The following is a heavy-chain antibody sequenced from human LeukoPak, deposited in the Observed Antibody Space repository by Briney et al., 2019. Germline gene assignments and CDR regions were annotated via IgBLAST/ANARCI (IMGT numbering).Heavy chain of an antibody. Sequence: SETLSLTCTVSGGSISSGGYYWSWIRQHPGKGLEWIGYIYYSGSTYYNPSLKSRVTISVDTSKNQFSLKLSSVTAADTAVYYCARDRDYYDSSGLRNRRFDYWGQGTLVTVSS. V-gene: IGHV4-31*03. CDR2: IYYSGST. CDR1: GGSISSGGYY. CDR3: ARDRDYYDSSGLRNRRFDY. D-gene: IGHD3-22*01. J-gene: IGHJ4*02.